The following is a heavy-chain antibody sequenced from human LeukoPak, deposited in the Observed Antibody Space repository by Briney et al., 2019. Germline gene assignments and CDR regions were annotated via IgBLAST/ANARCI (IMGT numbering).Heavy chain of an antibody. Sequence: GGSLRLSCAASGFTFSSYEMSWVRQAPGKGLEWVSYISGSGNTIYYADSVKGHFIISRDNAKNSLYLQMHSLRAEDTDVYYCARAPWWNGMDVWGKGTTVNVSS. CDR2: ISGSGNTI. D-gene: IGHD2-15*01. CDR3: ARAPWWNGMDV. J-gene: IGHJ6*04. CDR1: GFTFSSYE. V-gene: IGHV3-48*03.